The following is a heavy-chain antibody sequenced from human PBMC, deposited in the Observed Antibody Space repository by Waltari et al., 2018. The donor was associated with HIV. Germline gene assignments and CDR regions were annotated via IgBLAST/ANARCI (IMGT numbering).Heavy chain of an antibody. V-gene: IGHV3-33*01. Sequence: QVQVVQSGGGVVQPGRSLRLSCAGAGFTFSRYGMHLVRQAPGKGLEWVALIWYDGSNKYYADSVKGRFAISRDNSKNTVYLQMNSLRAEDTAVYYCARDRSSSWYGKDYYYFGMDVWGQGTTVTVSS. CDR3: ARDRSSSWYGKDYYYFGMDV. D-gene: IGHD6-13*01. J-gene: IGHJ6*02. CDR2: IWYDGSNK. CDR1: GFTFSRYG.